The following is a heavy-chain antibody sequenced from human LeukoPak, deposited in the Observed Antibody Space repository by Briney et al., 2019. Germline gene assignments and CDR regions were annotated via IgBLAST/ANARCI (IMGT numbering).Heavy chain of an antibody. CDR2: IYTSGST. J-gene: IGHJ4*02. Sequence: SETLSLTCTVSGGSISSYYWSWIRQPAGKGLEWIGRIYTSGSTNYNPSLKSRVTMSVDTSKNQFSLKLSSVTAADTAVYYCARVRYDILTGYPYFDYWGQGTLVTVSS. V-gene: IGHV4-4*07. D-gene: IGHD3-9*01. CDR1: GGSISSYY. CDR3: ARVRYDILTGYPYFDY.